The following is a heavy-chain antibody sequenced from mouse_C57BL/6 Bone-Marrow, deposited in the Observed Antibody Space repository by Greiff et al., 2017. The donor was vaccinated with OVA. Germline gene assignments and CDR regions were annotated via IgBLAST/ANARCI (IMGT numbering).Heavy chain of an antibody. Sequence: QVQLQQPGAELVMPGASVKLSCKASGYTFTSYWLHWVKQRPGQGLEWIGEIDPSDSYTNYNQKFKGKSTLTVDKSSSTAYMQLSSLTSEDSAVYYGAREDYGSSHDYWGQGTTLTVSS. CDR2: IDPSDSYT. CDR1: GYTFTSYW. CDR3: AREDYGSSHDY. V-gene: IGHV1-69*01. D-gene: IGHD1-1*01. J-gene: IGHJ2*01.